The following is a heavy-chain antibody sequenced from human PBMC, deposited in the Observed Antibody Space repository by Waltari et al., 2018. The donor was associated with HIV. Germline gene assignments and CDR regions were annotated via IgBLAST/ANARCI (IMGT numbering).Heavy chain of an antibody. CDR2: IKSKTDVGTT. Sequence: EVQLVESGGGLVKPGGSLRLSCAASGFTFSNAWMSWVRQAPGQGLAWVCRIKSKTDVGTTDYAAPVKGRFTISIDDSKTTLDLQMHSLKTEDTAVYYCTTAPYYYGSGSPYYSYGMDVWGQGTTVTVSS. CDR1: GFTFSNAW. D-gene: IGHD3-10*01. V-gene: IGHV3-15*01. J-gene: IGHJ6*02. CDR3: TTAPYYYGSGSPYYSYGMDV.